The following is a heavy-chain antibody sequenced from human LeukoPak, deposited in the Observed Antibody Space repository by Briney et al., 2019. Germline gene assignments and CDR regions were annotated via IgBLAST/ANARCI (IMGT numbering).Heavy chain of an antibody. CDR2: IYSGGST. CDR3: ARVRTMIPT. CDR1: GFTVSSNY. V-gene: IGHV3-53*01. Sequence: PGGSLRLSCADSGFTVSSNYMSWVRPAPGKGLEWVSVIYSGGSTYYADSVKGRFTISRDNSMNTLYLQMNSLRAEATAVYYCARVRTMIPTWGQGTLVTVSS. J-gene: IGHJ5*02. D-gene: IGHD3-22*01.